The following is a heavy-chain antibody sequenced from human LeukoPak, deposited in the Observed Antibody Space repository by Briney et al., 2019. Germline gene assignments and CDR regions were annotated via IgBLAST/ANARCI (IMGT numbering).Heavy chain of an antibody. CDR1: GFTFSSYA. CDR2: ISCDGSNK. V-gene: IGHV3-30*04. D-gene: IGHD2-2*01. CDR3: ARDRHCSSTSCYVYGEYDY. J-gene: IGHJ4*02. Sequence: PGGSLRLSCAASGFTFSSYAMHWVRQAPGKGLEWVAVISCDGSNKYYADSVKGRFTISRDNSKNTLYLQMNSLRAEDTAVYYCARDRHCSSTSCYVYGEYDYWGQGTLVTVSS.